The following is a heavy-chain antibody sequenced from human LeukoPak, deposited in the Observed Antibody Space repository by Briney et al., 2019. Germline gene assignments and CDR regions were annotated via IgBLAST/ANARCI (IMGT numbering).Heavy chain of an antibody. J-gene: IGHJ4*02. Sequence: SETLSLTCTVSGGSISSSSYYWGWIRQPPGKGLEWVGSVYYSGSTYCNPSLKSRVTISVDTSKNQFSLKLRSVTAADTAVYYCARDSDTSGYYNGFDYWGQGTLVTVSS. CDR1: GGSISSSSYY. V-gene: IGHV4-39*07. CDR2: VYYSGST. CDR3: ARDSDTSGYYNGFDY. D-gene: IGHD3-22*01.